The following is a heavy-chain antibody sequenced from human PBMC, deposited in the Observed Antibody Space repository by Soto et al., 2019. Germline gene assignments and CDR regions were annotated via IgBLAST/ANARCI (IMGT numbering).Heavy chain of an antibody. CDR1: GGSISTSQW. Sequence: QVQLRESGPGLVKPSETLSLTCTVSGGSISTSQWWSWLRQPPGKGLEWIGEKYHSGSSNYNTSLKSRVTIPVDKSKNQFSLKLTSVAAADTAVYYCASKTYESKGTFDYWGQGTLVTVSS. V-gene: IGHV4-4*02. CDR2: KYHSGSS. D-gene: IGHD3-22*01. CDR3: ASKTYESKGTFDY. J-gene: IGHJ4*02.